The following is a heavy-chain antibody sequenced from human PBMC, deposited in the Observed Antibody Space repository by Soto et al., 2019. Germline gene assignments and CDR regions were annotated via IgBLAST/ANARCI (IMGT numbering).Heavy chain of an antibody. CDR1: GYNFNRYW. Sequence: EVYLAQSGAEVKKPGESLKISCKGSGYNFNRYWIGWVRQMPGKGLEWMGVIYPGDSDTRNSPSLQGQVTISADKSSSAAYLQWSSLQASDTATYYCARSLVNGTYEAFDIWGQGTMVTVSS. V-gene: IGHV5-51*03. D-gene: IGHD6-13*01. CDR2: IYPGDSDT. J-gene: IGHJ3*02. CDR3: ARSLVNGTYEAFDI.